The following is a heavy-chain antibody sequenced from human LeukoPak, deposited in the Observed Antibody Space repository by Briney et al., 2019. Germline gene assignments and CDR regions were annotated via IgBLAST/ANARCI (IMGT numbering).Heavy chain of an antibody. CDR1: GFTFSSYA. V-gene: IGHV3-23*01. J-gene: IGHJ4*02. CDR2: ISNDGGST. D-gene: IGHD3-16*01. Sequence: GGSLRLSCAASGFTFSSYAMHWVRQAPGKGLEYVSDISNDGGSTYYADSVKGRFTISRDNSKNTLYLQMSSLRAEDTAVYYCAKGEPDAVGEFHCWGQATLVTVS. CDR3: AKGEPDAVGEFHC.